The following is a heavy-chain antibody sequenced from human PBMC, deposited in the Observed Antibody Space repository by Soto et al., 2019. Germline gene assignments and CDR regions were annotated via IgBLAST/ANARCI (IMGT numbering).Heavy chain of an antibody. J-gene: IGHJ4*02. Sequence: QITLKESGPTLVKPTQTLTLTCNFSGFSLRTHGMGVGWIRQPPGKALEWLALIYWDDAERYSPFLRSRLTITKDTSKNQVILTMTNMDPVDTATYYCAQRPREYFDYWGRGILVTVSS. V-gene: IGHV2-5*02. CDR3: AQRPREYFDY. CDR1: GFSLRTHGMG. CDR2: IYWDDAE.